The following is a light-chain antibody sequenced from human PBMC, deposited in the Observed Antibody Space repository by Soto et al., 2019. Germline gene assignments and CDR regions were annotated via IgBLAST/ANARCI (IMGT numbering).Light chain of an antibody. J-gene: IGLJ2*01. CDR1: SSDVGAYNF. CDR2: EVN. CDR3: TSYTRSGALYVI. V-gene: IGLV2-14*01. Sequence: QSALTQPASVSGSPGQSITISCTGTSSDVGAYNFVSWYQQHPGKAPKLMIYEVNYRPSGVSDRFSGSKSGNTASLTISGLQPEDEADYYCTSYTRSGALYVIFGGGTQLTVL.